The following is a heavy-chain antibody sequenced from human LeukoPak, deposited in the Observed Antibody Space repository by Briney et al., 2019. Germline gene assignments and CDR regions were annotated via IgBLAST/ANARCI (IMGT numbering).Heavy chain of an antibody. D-gene: IGHD6-13*01. Sequence: PSETLSLTCAVSGYSISNGYYWGWIRQPPGKGLEWIGSISYSGSTYYNPSLKSRVTISVDTSKNHFSLKLSSVTAADTAVYYCARDSDGAAQFDPSGQGTVVTVSS. V-gene: IGHV4-38-2*02. CDR1: GYSISNGYY. CDR2: ISYSGST. J-gene: IGHJ5*02. CDR3: ARDSDGAAQFDP.